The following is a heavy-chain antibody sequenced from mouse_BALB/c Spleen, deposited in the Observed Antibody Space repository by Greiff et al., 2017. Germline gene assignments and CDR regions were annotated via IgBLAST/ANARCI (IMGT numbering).Heavy chain of an antibody. CDR3: ARGDYDYYAMDY. J-gene: IGHJ4*01. D-gene: IGHD1-1*02. CDR2: INPGSGGT. Sequence: QVQLKQSGAELVRPGTSVKVSCKASGYAFTNYLIEWVKQRPGQGLEWIGVINPGSGGTNYNEKFKGKATLTADKSSSTAYMQLSSLTSDDSAVYFCARGDYDYYAMDYWGQGTSVTVSS. CDR1: GYAFTNYL. V-gene: IGHV1-54*01.